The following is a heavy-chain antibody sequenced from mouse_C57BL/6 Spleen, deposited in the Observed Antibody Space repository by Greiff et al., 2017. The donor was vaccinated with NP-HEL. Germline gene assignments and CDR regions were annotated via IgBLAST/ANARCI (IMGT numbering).Heavy chain of an antibody. J-gene: IGHJ2*01. CDR1: GFTFSDYY. D-gene: IGHD4-1*01. CDR3: ARHITGVFDY. CDR2: ISNGGGST. Sequence: EVMLVESGGGLVQPGGSLKLSCAASGFTFSDYYMYWVRQTPEKRLEWVAYISNGGGSTYYPDTVKGRFTISRDNAKNTLYLQMSRLKSEDTAMYYCARHITGVFDYWGQGTTLTVSS. V-gene: IGHV5-12*01.